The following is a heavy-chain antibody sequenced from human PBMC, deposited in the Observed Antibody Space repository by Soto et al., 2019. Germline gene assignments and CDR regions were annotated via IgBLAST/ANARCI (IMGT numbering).Heavy chain of an antibody. CDR1: GYTFINYY. Sequence: VASVKVSCKASGYTFINYYMHWVRQAPGQGFEWMGRISPKSGGSNYAQKFQGRVSMTWDTSLKTAYLELSSLMSEDTAVYYCAKDHEAWGIAVAGCMDVWGQGTTVTVSS. CDR2: ISPKSGGS. J-gene: IGHJ6*02. D-gene: IGHD6-19*01. V-gene: IGHV1-2*02. CDR3: AKDHEAWGIAVAGCMDV.